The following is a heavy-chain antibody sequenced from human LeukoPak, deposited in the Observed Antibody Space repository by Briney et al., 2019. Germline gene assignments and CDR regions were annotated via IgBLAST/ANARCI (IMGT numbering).Heavy chain of an antibody. Sequence: ASVKVSCKASGGTFSSYAISWVRPAPGQGLEWMGRIIPILGIANYAQKFQGRVTITADKSTSTAYMELSSLRSEDTAVYYCARDLYYYDSSGYVFDYWGQGTLVTVSS. CDR2: IIPILGIA. CDR1: GGTFSSYA. D-gene: IGHD3-22*01. V-gene: IGHV1-69*04. J-gene: IGHJ4*02. CDR3: ARDLYYYDSSGYVFDY.